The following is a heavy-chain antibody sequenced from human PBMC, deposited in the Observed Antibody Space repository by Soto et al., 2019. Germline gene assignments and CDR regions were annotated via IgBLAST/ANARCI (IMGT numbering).Heavy chain of an antibody. CDR1: GGSISSGGYS. Sequence: PSETLSLTCAVSGGSISSGGYSWSWIRQPPGKGLEWIGYIYHSGSTYYNPSLKSRVTISVDRSKNQFSLKLSSVTAADTAVYYCEKSQTTVTSYDYCGQGTLVPVSS. V-gene: IGHV4-30-2*01. CDR2: IYHSGST. D-gene: IGHD4-17*01. CDR3: EKSQTTVTSYDY. J-gene: IGHJ4*02.